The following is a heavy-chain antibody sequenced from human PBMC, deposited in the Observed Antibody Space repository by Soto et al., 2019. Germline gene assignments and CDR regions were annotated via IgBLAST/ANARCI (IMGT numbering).Heavy chain of an antibody. Sequence: GGSLRLSWAASGFTFSDYYMSWSLQAPGKGLEWVSYISSSGSTIYYADSVKGRFTISRDNAKNSLYLQMNSLRAEDTAVYYCAKRGGWLQLYYWGQGALVTVSS. CDR2: ISSSGSTI. CDR1: GFTFSDYY. D-gene: IGHD5-12*01. V-gene: IGHV3-11*01. J-gene: IGHJ4*02. CDR3: AKRGGWLQLYY.